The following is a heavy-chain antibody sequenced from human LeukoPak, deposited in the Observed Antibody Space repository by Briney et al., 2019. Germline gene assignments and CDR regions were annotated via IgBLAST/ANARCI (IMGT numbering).Heavy chain of an antibody. CDR2: IKPSGGNT. D-gene: IGHD5-24*01. CDR1: GYSFTSYN. J-gene: IGHJ3*02. V-gene: IGHV1-46*01. CDR3: ARVRDGYNDAYDI. Sequence: ASVKVSCKTSGYSFTSYNLHWVRQAPGQRLGWMGIIKPSGGNTNYAQKFQGRVTMTRDTSTSTVYMELSSLKSEDTAVYYCARVRDGYNDAYDIWGQGTMVTVSS.